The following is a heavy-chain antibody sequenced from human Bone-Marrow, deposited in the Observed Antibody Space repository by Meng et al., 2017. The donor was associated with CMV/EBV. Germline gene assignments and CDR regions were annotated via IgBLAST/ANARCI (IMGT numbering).Heavy chain of an antibody. CDR2: INPNSGGT. Sequence: ASVKVSCKASGYTFTGYYMHWVRQAPGQGLEWMGWINPNSGGTNYAQKFQGRVTMTRDTSISTAYMELSSLRSEDTAVYYCAIPTYDFWSGYSSFDYWAQGTLVTVSS. CDR3: AIPTYDFWSGYSSFDY. D-gene: IGHD3-3*01. V-gene: IGHV1-2*02. J-gene: IGHJ4*02. CDR1: GYTFTGYY.